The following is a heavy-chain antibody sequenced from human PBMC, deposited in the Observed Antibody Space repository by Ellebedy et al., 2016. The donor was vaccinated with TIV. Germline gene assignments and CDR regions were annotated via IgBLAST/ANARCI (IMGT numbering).Heavy chain of an antibody. CDR1: GGSISSYY. J-gene: IGHJ4*02. Sequence: MPSETLSLTCTVSGGSISSYYWSWIRQHPGKGLEWIGYIYYSGSTNYNPSLKSRVTISVDKSKNQFSLKLSSVTAADTAVYYCARTRQMVRGVLSYWGQGTLVTVSS. D-gene: IGHD3-10*01. CDR2: IYYSGST. V-gene: IGHV4-59*12. CDR3: ARTRQMVRGVLSY.